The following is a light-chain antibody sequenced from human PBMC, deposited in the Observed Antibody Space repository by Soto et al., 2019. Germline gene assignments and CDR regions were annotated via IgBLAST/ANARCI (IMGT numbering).Light chain of an antibody. CDR3: QQYSRYST. J-gene: IGKJ2*01. CDR1: QSISSW. CDR2: KAS. V-gene: IGKV1-5*03. Sequence: DIQMTQSPSTLSASVGDRVIITCRASQSISSWLAWYQQKPGKAPKLLIYKASSLESGVPSRFSGSGSGTEFTLTISSLQADDFATYYCQQYSRYSTFGQGTNLEIK.